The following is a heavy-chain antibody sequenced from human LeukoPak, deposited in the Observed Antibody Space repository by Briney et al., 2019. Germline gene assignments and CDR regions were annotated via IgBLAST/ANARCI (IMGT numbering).Heavy chain of an antibody. D-gene: IGHD6-19*01. CDR3: ARKYSSGWKLSVFQH. V-gene: IGHV1-8*01. J-gene: IGHJ1*01. Sequence: ASVKVSCKASGYTFTSFDINWVRQATGQGLEWMGWMNPNSGNTGSAQKFQGRVTMTRNTSISTAYMELSSLRSEDTAVYYCARKYSSGWKLSVFQHWGQGTLVAVSS. CDR1: GYTFTSFD. CDR2: MNPNSGNT.